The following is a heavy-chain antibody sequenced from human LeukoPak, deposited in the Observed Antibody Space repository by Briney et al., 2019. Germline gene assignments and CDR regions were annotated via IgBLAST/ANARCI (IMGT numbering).Heavy chain of an antibody. D-gene: IGHD3-22*01. V-gene: IGHV3-74*01. CDR3: ARAAYYYASSGYSEAFDI. Sequence: GGSLTLSCAASGFIFSRYWMQWVRHAAGKGLVWVSWINSDGRSTSYADSVKDRATISRDNANTTLYLPMNTLSAEDTAVYYCARAAYYYASSGYSEAFDIWGQGTMVTVSS. CDR2: INSDGRST. J-gene: IGHJ3*02. CDR1: GFIFSRYW.